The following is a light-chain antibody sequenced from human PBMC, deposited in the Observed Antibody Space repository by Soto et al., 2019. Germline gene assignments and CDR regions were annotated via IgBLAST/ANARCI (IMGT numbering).Light chain of an antibody. CDR2: DVS. V-gene: IGLV2-11*01. CDR1: SSDVGGYNF. CDR3: CSYAGSYSWV. Sequence: QSALTQPRSVSGSPGQSVTISCTGTSSDVGGYNFVSWYQQHPGKAPKFLIYDVSKRPSGAPDRFSGSKSGNTASLTISGLQAEDEADYYCCSYAGSYSWVFGGGTKLTVL. J-gene: IGLJ3*02.